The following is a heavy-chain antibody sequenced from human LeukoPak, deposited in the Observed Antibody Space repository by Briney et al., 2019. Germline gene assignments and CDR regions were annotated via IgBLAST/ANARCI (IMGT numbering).Heavy chain of an antibody. V-gene: IGHV3-21*01. D-gene: IGHD3-22*01. Sequence: GGSLRLSCAASGFTFSSYSMNWVRQAPGKGLEWVSSISSSSSYIYYADSVKGRFTISRDNAKNSLYLQMNSLRAEDTAVYYCARRFSYYYDSSGYYSGSYYFDYWGQGTLVTVSS. J-gene: IGHJ4*02. CDR3: ARRFSYYYDSSGYYSGSYYFDY. CDR1: GFTFSSYS. CDR2: ISSSSSYI.